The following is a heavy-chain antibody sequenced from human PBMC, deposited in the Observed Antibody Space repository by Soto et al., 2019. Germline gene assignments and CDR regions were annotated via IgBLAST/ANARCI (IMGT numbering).Heavy chain of an antibody. CDR3: ARPDGGYYYGMDV. CDR2: INHSGST. J-gene: IGHJ6*02. CDR1: GGSFSGYY. D-gene: IGHD3-10*01. V-gene: IGHV4-34*01. Sequence: SSETLSLTCAVYGGSFSGYYWGWVRQPPGKGLEWIGEINHSGSTNYNPSLKSRVTISVDTSKNQFSLKLSSVTAADTAVYYCARPDGGYYYGMDVWGQGTTVTVSS.